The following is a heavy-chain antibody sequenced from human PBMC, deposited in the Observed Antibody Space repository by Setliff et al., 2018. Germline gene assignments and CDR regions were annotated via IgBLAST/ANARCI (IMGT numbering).Heavy chain of an antibody. CDR1: GYSFSNFW. D-gene: IGHD4-4*01. Sequence: PGESLKISCKGSGYSFSNFWIGWVRQMPGKGLEWMGIIYPGDSHTRYSPSFQGQVTMSADKSINTAYLQWSNLKASDTAMYYCARLSTDYSGGPLRTFFDIWGQGTMVTVS. CDR2: IYPGDSHT. V-gene: IGHV5-51*01. CDR3: ARLSTDYSGGPLRTFFDI. J-gene: IGHJ3*02.